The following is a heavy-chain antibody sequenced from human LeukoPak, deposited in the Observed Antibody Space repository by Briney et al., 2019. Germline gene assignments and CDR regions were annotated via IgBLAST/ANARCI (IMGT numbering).Heavy chain of an antibody. CDR3: ARDSGPPPTGRLPDY. CDR2: IWYDGSNK. J-gene: IGHJ4*02. D-gene: IGHD5-12*01. Sequence: GRSLRLSCAASGFTFSSYGMHWVRQAPGKGLEWVAVIWYDGSNKYYADSVKGRFTISRDNSKNTLYLQMNSLRAEDTAVYYCARDSGPPPTGRLPDYWGQGTLVTVSS. V-gene: IGHV3-33*01. CDR1: GFTFSSYG.